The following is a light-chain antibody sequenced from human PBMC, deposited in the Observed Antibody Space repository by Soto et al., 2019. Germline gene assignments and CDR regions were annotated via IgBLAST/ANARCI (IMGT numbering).Light chain of an antibody. V-gene: IGKV3-15*01. CDR2: GAS. J-gene: IGKJ3*01. Sequence: EIVMTQSPATLSVSPGERATLSCRASQSVSSNLAWYQQKPGQAPRLLIYGASTRATGIPARFSGSWSGTEFTLSISSLQSEDFAFYYWQQYNNWPSFGPGTKVDIK. CDR1: QSVSSN. CDR3: QQYNNWPS.